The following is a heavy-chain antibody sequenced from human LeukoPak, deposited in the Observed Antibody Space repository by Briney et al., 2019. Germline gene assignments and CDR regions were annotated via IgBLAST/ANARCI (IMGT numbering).Heavy chain of an antibody. J-gene: IGHJ6*02. CDR2: FYPEDGET. CDR3: ATAVDSGSYYHYYYGMDV. D-gene: IGHD1-26*01. CDR1: GYTLTELP. V-gene: IGHV1-24*01. Sequence: ASVNVSCKVSGYTLTELPMHWVRQAPGKGLEWMGGFYPEDGETIYAQKFQGRVTMTEDTSTDTAYMELSSLRSEDTAVYYCATAVDSGSYYHYYYGMDVWGQGTTVTVSS.